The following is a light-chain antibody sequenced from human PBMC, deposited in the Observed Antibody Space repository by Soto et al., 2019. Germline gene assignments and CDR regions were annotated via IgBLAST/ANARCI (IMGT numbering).Light chain of an antibody. CDR1: QDIRNY. CDR2: VAS. CDR3: LQDYTYPRS. V-gene: IGKV1-6*01. J-gene: IGKJ1*01. Sequence: AIQMTQSPSFLSASVGDEVTITCRASQDIRNYLGWYQQKPGKAPKVLIYVASSLQSGVPPRFSGSGSGTDFTLTISSLQPEDSATYYCLQDYTYPRSFGQGTKVEIK.